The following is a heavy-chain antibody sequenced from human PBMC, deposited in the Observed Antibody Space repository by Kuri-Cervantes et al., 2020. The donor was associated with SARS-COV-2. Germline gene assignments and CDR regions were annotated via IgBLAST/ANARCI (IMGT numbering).Heavy chain of an antibody. Sequence: GGSLRLSCAASGFIFSNFWMNWVRQAPGKGLEWVSVIYSGGSTYYADSVQGRFTISRDNSKNTLYLQMNSLRVEDTAVYYCAREDRYGGNLNWFDPWGQGTLVTVSS. CDR1: GFIFSNFW. V-gene: IGHV3-53*01. CDR2: IYSGGST. D-gene: IGHD1-26*01. CDR3: AREDRYGGNLNWFDP. J-gene: IGHJ5*02.